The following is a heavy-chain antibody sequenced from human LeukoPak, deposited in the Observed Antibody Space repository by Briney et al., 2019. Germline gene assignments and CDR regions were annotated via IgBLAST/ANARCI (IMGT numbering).Heavy chain of an antibody. CDR2: ISSSGSTV. V-gene: IGHV3-48*03. CDR1: GFTFSSYE. CDR3: ANDASSWQRQGSDP. D-gene: IGHD6-13*01. J-gene: IGHJ5*02. Sequence: PGGSLRLSCAASGFTFSSYEMNWVRQAPGKGLEWVSYISSSGSTVYYADSVKGRFTISRDNAKNSLYLQMNSLRAEDTAVYYCANDASSWQRQGSDPWGQGTLVTVSS.